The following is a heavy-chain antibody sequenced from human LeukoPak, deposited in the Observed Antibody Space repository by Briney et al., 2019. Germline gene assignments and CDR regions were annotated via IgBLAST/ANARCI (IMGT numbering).Heavy chain of an antibody. CDR1: GGSISSYY. CDR2: IYTSGST. CDR3: ARGQVVPAATRGGYYYYYMDV. Sequence: PSETLSLTCTVSGGSISSYYWSWIRQPAGKGLEWIGRIYTSGSTNYNPSLKSRVTISVDTSKNQFSLKLSSVTAADTAVYYCARGQVVPAATRGGYYYYYMDVWGKGTTVTVSS. D-gene: IGHD2-2*01. V-gene: IGHV4-4*07. J-gene: IGHJ6*03.